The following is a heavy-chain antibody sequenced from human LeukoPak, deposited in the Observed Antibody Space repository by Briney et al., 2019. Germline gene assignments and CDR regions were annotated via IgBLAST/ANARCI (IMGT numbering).Heavy chain of an antibody. V-gene: IGHV4-38-2*01. D-gene: IGHD6-19*01. CDR2: IYHSGST. CDR1: GNSMSSGYY. J-gene: IGHJ6*04. Sequence: SETLSLTCAVSGNSMSSGYYWGWIRQPPGKGLEWIGSIYHSGSTYYNPSLKSQVTISVDTSKNQFSLKLSSVTAADTAVYYCARVLAVAGIYDGYYYYGMDVWGKGTTVTVSS. CDR3: ARVLAVAGIYDGYYYYGMDV.